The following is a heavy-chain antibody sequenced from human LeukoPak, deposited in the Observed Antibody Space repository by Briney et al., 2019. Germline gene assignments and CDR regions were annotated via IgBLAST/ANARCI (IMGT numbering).Heavy chain of an antibody. J-gene: IGHJ4*02. CDR1: GFTVSSNY. CDR2: IYSGGST. V-gene: IGHV3-66*02. D-gene: IGHD5-18*01. CDR3: ARVHGGYSYAFDY. Sequence: GGSLRLSCAASGFTVSSNYMSWVRQAPGKGLEWVSVIYSGGSTYYADSVKGRFTISRGNSKDTLYLQVNSLRAEDTAVYYCARVHGGYSYAFDYWGQGTLVTVSS.